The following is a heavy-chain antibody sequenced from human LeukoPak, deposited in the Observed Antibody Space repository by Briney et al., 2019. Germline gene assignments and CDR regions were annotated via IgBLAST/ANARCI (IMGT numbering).Heavy chain of an antibody. V-gene: IGHV3-53*01. J-gene: IGHJ4*02. CDR3: ARGPRSDY. CDR1: GFTFSSYW. CDR2: IYSGGST. Sequence: AGGSLRLSCAASGFTFSSYWMHWVRQAPGKGLVWVSVIYSGGSTYYADSVKGRFTISRDNSKNTLYLQMNSLRAEDTAVYYCARGPRSDYWGQGTLVTVSS.